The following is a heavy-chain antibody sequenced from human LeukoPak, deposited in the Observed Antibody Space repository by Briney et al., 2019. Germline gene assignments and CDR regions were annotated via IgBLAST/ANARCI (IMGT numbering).Heavy chain of an antibody. Sequence: GGSLRLSCAASGFTFSSYAMSWVRQAPGKGLEWVSGISGSGGSTYYADSVKGRFIISRDNSKNTLYLQMNSLRAEDTAVYYCAKGRYSYGDYYFDYWGQGTLVTVSS. D-gene: IGHD5-18*01. CDR2: ISGSGGST. CDR1: GFTFSSYA. V-gene: IGHV3-23*01. CDR3: AKGRYSYGDYYFDY. J-gene: IGHJ4*02.